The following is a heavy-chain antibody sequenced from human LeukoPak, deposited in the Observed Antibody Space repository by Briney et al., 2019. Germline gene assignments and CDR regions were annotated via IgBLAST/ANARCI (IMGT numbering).Heavy chain of an antibody. CDR2: IYYSGST. J-gene: IGHJ4*02. CDR1: GGSISSYY. Sequence: PSETLSLTCTVSGGSISSYYWNWIRQPPGKGLEWIGYIYYSGSTNYNPSLKSRVTISVDTSKNQFSLKLSSVTAADTAVYYCARDTYYYDSSGYIFDYWGQGTLVTVSS. V-gene: IGHV4-59*12. CDR3: ARDTYYYDSSGYIFDY. D-gene: IGHD3-22*01.